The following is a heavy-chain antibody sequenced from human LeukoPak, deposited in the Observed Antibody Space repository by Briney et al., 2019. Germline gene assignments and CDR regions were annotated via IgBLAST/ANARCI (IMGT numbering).Heavy chain of an antibody. V-gene: IGHV3-53*01. CDR3: ARGAGYNYPYYFDY. CDR2: IYGGGNI. CDR1: GVTVSSNY. J-gene: IGHJ4*02. D-gene: IGHD5-24*01. Sequence: SGGSLRLSCAASGVTVSSNYMNWVRQAPGRGRDWVPVIYGGGNIYYADSVKGRFTISRDNSKNTLYLQMNSLRAEDTAVYYCARGAGYNYPYYFDYWGQGTLVTVSS.